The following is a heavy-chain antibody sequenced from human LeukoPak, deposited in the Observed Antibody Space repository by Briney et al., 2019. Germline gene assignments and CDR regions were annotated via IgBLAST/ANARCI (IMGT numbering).Heavy chain of an antibody. Sequence: GGALRLSCAASGFTFSDEYMSWIRQAPGKGLEWVSYISNSGSYTNYADSVKGRYTISRDNAKNSLYLQMNSLRAEDTAVYYCARSRGAGPGAYFDYWGQGTLITVSS. J-gene: IGHJ4*02. CDR1: GFTFSDEY. CDR2: ISNSGSYT. V-gene: IGHV3-11*03. CDR3: ARSRGAGPGAYFDY. D-gene: IGHD6-19*01.